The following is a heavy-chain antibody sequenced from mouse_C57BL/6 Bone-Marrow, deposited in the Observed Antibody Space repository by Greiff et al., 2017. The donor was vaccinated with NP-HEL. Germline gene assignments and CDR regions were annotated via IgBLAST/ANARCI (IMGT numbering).Heavy chain of an antibody. CDR3: ARDQDYGSSSYFDY. CDR2: ISDGGSYT. V-gene: IGHV5-4*01. D-gene: IGHD1-1*01. J-gene: IGHJ2*01. CDR1: GFTFSSYA. Sequence: EVHLVESGGGLVKPGGSLKLSCAASGFTFSSYAMSWVRQTPEKRLEWVATISDGGSYTYYPDNVKGRFTISRDNAKNNLYLQMSHLKSEDTAMYYCARDQDYGSSSYFDYWGQGTTLTVSS.